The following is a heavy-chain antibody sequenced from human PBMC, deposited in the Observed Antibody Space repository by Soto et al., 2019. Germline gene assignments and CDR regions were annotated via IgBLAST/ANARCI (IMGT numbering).Heavy chain of an antibody. Sequence: GGSLRLSCAASGFTFSNYAMSWVRQAPGKGLEWVSAISGRGDSTYYAESVRGRCTISRDNSKNTLYLQMNSLRADDTAVYYCANVRWGHSGYCSDTSCLDGFDVWGQGTMVTVSS. CDR2: ISGRGDST. CDR3: ANVRWGHSGYCSDTSCLDGFDV. D-gene: IGHD2-2*03. J-gene: IGHJ3*01. V-gene: IGHV3-23*01. CDR1: GFTFSNYA.